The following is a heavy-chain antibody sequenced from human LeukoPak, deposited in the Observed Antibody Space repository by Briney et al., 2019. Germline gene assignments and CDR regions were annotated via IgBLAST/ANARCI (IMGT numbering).Heavy chain of an antibody. CDR2: FYHGGST. CDR1: GYSISTGYY. V-gene: IGHV4-38-2*02. CDR3: ARRGYSGYV. D-gene: IGHD5-12*01. J-gene: IGHJ4*02. Sequence: SETLSLTCTVSGYSISTGYYWDWIRQPPGKGLEWIGTFYHGGSTNYNPSLKSRVTISVDTSKNQFSLKLSSVTAADTAVYYCARRGYSGYVWGQGTLVTVSS.